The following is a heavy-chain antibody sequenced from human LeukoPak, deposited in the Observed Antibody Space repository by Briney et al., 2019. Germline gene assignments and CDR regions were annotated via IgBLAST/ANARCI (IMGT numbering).Heavy chain of an antibody. J-gene: IGHJ4*02. Sequence: GGSLRLSCAASGFTLSVYWMNWVRQAPGKGLEWVASIKEDGSEKYYVDSVKGRFTISRDNAKNSLYLQMNSLRAEDTAVYYCARDRGWLQFDYWGQGTLVTVSS. CDR1: GFTLSVYW. CDR2: IKEDGSEK. CDR3: ARDRGWLQFDY. D-gene: IGHD5-24*01. V-gene: IGHV3-7*04.